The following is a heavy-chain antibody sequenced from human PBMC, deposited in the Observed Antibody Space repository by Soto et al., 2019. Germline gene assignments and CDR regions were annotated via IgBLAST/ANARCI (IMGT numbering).Heavy chain of an antibody. D-gene: IGHD3-3*01. J-gene: IGHJ3*02. V-gene: IGHV3-74*01. Sequence: EVQLVESGGGLVQPGGSLRLSCAASGFTFSSHWMHWVRQAPGKGLVWVSRINGDGSSTTYADSVKGRFTISRDDAKSTLYVQMNSLRAEDTAVYYCARGLEGWRKPTVIWGQGTLVTVSS. CDR3: ARGLEGWRKPTVI. CDR2: INGDGSST. CDR1: GFTFSSHW.